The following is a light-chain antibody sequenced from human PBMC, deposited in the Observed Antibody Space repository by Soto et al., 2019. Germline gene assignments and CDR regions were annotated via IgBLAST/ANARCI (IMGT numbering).Light chain of an antibody. J-gene: IGLJ3*02. CDR1: SSDIGAYNS. CDR2: EVS. V-gene: IGLV2-14*01. Sequence: QSALTQPASVSGSPGQSITISCTGTSSDIGAYNSVSWYQQHPDKAPKLLIFEVSYRPSGTSNRFSGSKSVNTASLTISGLQAEDEADYYCASFTRSSTWMFGGGTKLTVL. CDR3: ASFTRSSTWM.